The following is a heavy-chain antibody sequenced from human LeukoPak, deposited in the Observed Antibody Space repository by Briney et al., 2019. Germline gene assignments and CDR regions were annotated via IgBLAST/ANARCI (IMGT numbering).Heavy chain of an antibody. D-gene: IGHD2-2*01. Sequence: SETLSLTCTVSGGSISSGGYYWSWIRQHPGKGLEWIGYIYYSGSTYYNPSLKSRVTISVDTSKNQFSLKLSSVTAADTAVYYCASGGYCGSTSCYPTWFDPWGQGTLVTVSS. CDR2: IYYSGST. J-gene: IGHJ5*02. CDR1: GGSISSGGYY. V-gene: IGHV4-31*03. CDR3: ASGGYCGSTSCYPTWFDP.